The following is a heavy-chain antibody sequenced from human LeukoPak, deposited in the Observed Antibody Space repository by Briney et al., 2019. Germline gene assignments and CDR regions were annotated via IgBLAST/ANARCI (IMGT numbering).Heavy chain of an antibody. D-gene: IGHD1-7*01. CDR3: AREHTMAGTTSFYYYGMDV. V-gene: IGHV3-7*04. Sequence: PGGSLRLSCAASGFIFRSYWMSWVRQAPGKGLEWVANIKQDGSEKNYVDSVKGRFTISRDNAKNSLYLQMNSLRAEDTAVYYCAREHTMAGTTSFYYYGMDVWGQGTTVTVSS. CDR2: IKQDGSEK. CDR1: GFIFRSYW. J-gene: IGHJ6*02.